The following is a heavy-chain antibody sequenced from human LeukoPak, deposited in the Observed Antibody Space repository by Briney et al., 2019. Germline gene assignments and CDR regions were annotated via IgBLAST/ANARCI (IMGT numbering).Heavy chain of an antibody. Sequence: GGSLRLSCAASGFTFSSYSMNWVRQAPGKGLEWVSYVSSSSSTIYYADSVKGRFTISRDNAKNSLYLQMNSLRAEDTAVYYCARDKRYCSGGSCFLRWFAGYGMDVWGQGTTVTVSS. V-gene: IGHV3-48*01. J-gene: IGHJ6*02. CDR2: VSSSSSTI. CDR1: GFTFSSYS. CDR3: ARDKRYCSGGSCFLRWFAGYGMDV. D-gene: IGHD2-15*01.